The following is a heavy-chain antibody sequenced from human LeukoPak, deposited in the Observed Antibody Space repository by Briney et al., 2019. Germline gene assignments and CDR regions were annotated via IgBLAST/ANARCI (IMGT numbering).Heavy chain of an antibody. CDR2: IKQDGTEK. Sequence: QTGGSLRPSCAASGFTFSSYWMSWVRQAPGKGLEWVANIKQDGTEKYYVDSVKGRFTISRENAENSLYLQMNSLRVEDTAVYYCAKLAKYFYGSETYYFFEHWGQGTPVTASS. CDR3: AKLAKYFYGSETYYFFEH. V-gene: IGHV3-7*01. CDR1: GFTFSSYW. D-gene: IGHD3-10*01. J-gene: IGHJ4*02.